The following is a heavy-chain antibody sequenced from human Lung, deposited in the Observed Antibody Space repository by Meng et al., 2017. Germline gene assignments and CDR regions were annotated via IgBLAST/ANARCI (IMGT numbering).Heavy chain of an antibody. V-gene: IGHV1-3*01. CDR2: INAGNGNT. Sequence: QVQLVQSGAEVKKTGASVKVSCKASGYTFTSYAMHWVRQAPGQRLEWMGWINAGNGNTKYSKKFQGRVTITRDTSASTAYMELSSLRSEDTAVYYCARGEGYCTNGVCSPGYWGQGTLVTVSS. J-gene: IGHJ4*02. CDR1: GYTFTSYA. D-gene: IGHD2-8*01. CDR3: ARGEGYCTNGVCSPGY.